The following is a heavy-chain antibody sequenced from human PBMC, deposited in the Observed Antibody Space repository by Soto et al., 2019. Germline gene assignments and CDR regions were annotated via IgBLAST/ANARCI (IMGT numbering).Heavy chain of an antibody. CDR3: ARANWNARDWFDP. CDR2: IYYSGST. V-gene: IGHV4-61*01. CDR1: GGSVSSGSYY. Sequence: SATLSLTCTVSGGSVSSGSYYWSWMRQPPGKGLEWIGYIYYSGSTNYNPSLKSRVTISVDTSKNQFSLKLSSVTAADTAVYYCARANWNARDWFDPWGQGTLVTVSS. J-gene: IGHJ5*02. D-gene: IGHD1-20*01.